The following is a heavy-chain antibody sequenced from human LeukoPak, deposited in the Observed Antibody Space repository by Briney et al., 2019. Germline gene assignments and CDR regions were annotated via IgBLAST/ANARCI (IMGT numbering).Heavy chain of an antibody. J-gene: IGHJ1*01. D-gene: IGHD3-22*01. CDR3: ARAPSEIGGYYPEYFRH. Sequence: PGGSVRLSCAASGFTFSTYWMHWVRQAPGKGLVWVSRIKSDGGTNYADSVKGRFTISRDNAKKTVSLQMNSLRPEDTGVYYCARAPSEIGGYYPEYFRHWGQGTLVTVSS. CDR2: IKSDGGT. V-gene: IGHV3-74*01. CDR1: GFTFSTYW.